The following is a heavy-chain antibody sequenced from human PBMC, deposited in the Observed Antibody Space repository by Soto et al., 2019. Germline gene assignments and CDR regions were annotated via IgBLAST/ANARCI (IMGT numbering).Heavy chain of an antibody. J-gene: IGHJ4*02. Sequence: QLQLQESGPGLVKPSETLSLTCTVSGGSISSSSYYWGWIRQPPGKGLEWIGSIYYSGSTYYNPSLKRRVTISVDTSKNQFSLKLSSVTAADTAVYYCARRDIDRYYDFWSGYRDYYFDYWGQGTLVTVSS. CDR1: GGSISSSSYY. CDR3: ARRDIDRYYDFWSGYRDYYFDY. D-gene: IGHD3-3*01. V-gene: IGHV4-39*01. CDR2: IYYSGST.